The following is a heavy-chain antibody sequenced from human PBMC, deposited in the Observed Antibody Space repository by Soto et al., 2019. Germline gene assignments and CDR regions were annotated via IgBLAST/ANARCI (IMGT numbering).Heavy chain of an antibody. CDR1: GGSISSGGYY. D-gene: IGHD2-15*01. Sequence: QVQLQESGPGLVKPSQTLSLTCTVSGGSISSGGYYWSWIRQHPGKGLEWIGYIYYSGSTYYNPYLKSRVTISVDTSKNQFSLKMSSVTAADTAVYYCARDSGYCSGGSCYPGDYYYYMDVWGKGTTVTVSS. J-gene: IGHJ6*03. CDR3: ARDSGYCSGGSCYPGDYYYYMDV. V-gene: IGHV4-31*03. CDR2: IYYSGST.